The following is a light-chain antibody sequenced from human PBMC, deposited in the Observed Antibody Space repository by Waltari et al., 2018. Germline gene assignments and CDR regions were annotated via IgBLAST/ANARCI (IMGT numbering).Light chain of an antibody. CDR3: GAWDDTLRFV. CDR2: RNN. CDR1: SSNIGSNY. Sequence: QSVLTPPPSASGIPGPRVTISCSGRSSNIGSNYVYWYQHLPGMAPKLPVYRNNQRPSGVPYRFASSKSGTSASLAISGLRSEDEADYYCGAWDDTLRFVFGGGTRLTVL. J-gene: IGLJ2*01. V-gene: IGLV1-47*01.